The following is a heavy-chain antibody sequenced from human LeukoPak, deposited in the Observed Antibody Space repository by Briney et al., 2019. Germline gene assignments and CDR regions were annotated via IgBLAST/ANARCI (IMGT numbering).Heavy chain of an antibody. CDR2: IYYGGNT. CDR1: GGSISSGSYH. D-gene: IGHD2-8*01. CDR3: ARLINGIPGDY. J-gene: IGHJ4*02. Sequence: PSETLSLSCTVSGGSISSGSYHWGWIRQPPGEGLEWIGSIYYGGNTYYNPSLKSRLTISVDTSKNQFSLKLSSVTAADTAVYYCARLINGIPGDYWGQGTLGTVSS. V-gene: IGHV4-39*01.